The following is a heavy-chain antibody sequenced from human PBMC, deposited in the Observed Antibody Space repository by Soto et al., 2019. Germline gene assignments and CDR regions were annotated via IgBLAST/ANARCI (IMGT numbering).Heavy chain of an antibody. J-gene: IGHJ6*02. Sequence: GGSLRLSCAASVFTFSSYGMHWVRQARGKGLEWVAVIWYDGSNKYYADSVKGRFTISRDNSKNTLYLQMNSLRAEDTAVYYCAADKLGYYYYGMDVWGQGTTVTVSS. CDR3: AADKLGYYYYGMDV. D-gene: IGHD6-6*01. V-gene: IGHV3-33*01. CDR1: VFTFSSYG. CDR2: IWYDGSNK.